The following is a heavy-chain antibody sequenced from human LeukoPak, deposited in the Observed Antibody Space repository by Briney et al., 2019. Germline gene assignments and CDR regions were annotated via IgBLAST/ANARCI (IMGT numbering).Heavy chain of an antibody. V-gene: IGHV4-59*01. D-gene: IGHD1-1*01. CDR2: IYYSGST. J-gene: IGHJ5*02. CDR3: ARHGTSGTNLNWFDP. CDR1: AVSISSYY. Sequence: SETLSLTCTVSAVSISSYYWSWIRQPPGKGLEWIGHIYYSGSTNYNPSLKSRVTISVDTSKNQFSLKLSSVTAADTAVYYCARHGTSGTNLNWFDPWGQGTLVTVS.